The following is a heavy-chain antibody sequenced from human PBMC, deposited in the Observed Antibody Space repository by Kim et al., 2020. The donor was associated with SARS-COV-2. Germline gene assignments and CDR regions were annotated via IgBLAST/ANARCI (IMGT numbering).Heavy chain of an antibody. V-gene: IGHV4-59*01. D-gene: IGHD3-10*01. CDR2: IYYSGST. J-gene: IGHJ5*02. CDR1: GGSISSYY. Sequence: SETLSLTCTVSGGSISSYYWSWIRQPPGKGLEWIGYIYYSGSTNYNPSLKSRVTISVDTSKNQFSLKLSSVTAADTAVYYCARGRGFDPYYYGSGSILVWFDPWGQGTLVTVSS. CDR3: ARGRGFDPYYYGSGSILVWFDP.